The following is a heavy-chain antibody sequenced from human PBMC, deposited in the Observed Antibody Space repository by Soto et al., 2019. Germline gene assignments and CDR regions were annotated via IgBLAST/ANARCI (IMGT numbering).Heavy chain of an antibody. J-gene: IGHJ5*02. CDR2: ISSSSSNI. Sequence: EVQLVESGGGLVQPGGSLRLSCAASGFTFSSYSMNWVRQAPGKGLEWVSYISSSSSNIYYADSVKGRFTISRDNAKNSLYLQRNILRAEDSAVYYCAREGFVVVAARWDSSFDPWGQGTLVTVAS. V-gene: IGHV3-48*01. D-gene: IGHD2-15*01. CDR3: AREGFVVVAARWDSSFDP. CDR1: GFTFSSYS.